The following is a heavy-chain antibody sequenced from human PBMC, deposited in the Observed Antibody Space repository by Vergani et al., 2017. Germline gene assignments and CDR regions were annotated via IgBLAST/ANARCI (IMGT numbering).Heavy chain of an antibody. CDR3: ARASLRALVGYYYYMDV. D-gene: IGHD3-16*02. CDR2: IFPSGNS. J-gene: IGHJ6*03. CDR1: GDSITNGGFS. Sequence: QLQLQEFGSGLVKPSQTLSLTCAVSGDSITNGGFSWNWIRQPPGKGPEWIGYIFPSGNSDYNPSLKNRVSISLDKSKNQFSLWVNSVTAADTAVYFCARASLRALVGYYYYMDVWGKGKTVVVSS. V-gene: IGHV4-30-2*01.